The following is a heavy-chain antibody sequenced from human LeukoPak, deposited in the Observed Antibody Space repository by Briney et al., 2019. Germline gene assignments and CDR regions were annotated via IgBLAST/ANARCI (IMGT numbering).Heavy chain of an antibody. CDR2: IKLDGSEK. J-gene: IGHJ4*02. CDR3: ARLGAITGVDY. Sequence: GGSLRLSCVTSGFRFSSYWMTWVRQAPGKGLEWVANIKLDGSEKYYGDAVKGRFTISRDNAKNSLYLQMNSLRAEDTALYYCARLGAITGVDYWGQGTLVTVSS. D-gene: IGHD1-26*01. V-gene: IGHV3-7*03. CDR1: GFRFSSYW.